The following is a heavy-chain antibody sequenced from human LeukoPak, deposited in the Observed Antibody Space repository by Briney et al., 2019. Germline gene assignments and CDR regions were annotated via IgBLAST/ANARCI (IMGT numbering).Heavy chain of an antibody. CDR1: GFTFDDYG. CDR3: ARAGDDSDSYFDY. J-gene: IGHJ4*02. Sequence: LAGGSLRLSCAASGFTFDDYGMSWVRQAPGKGLEWVSGITWNGGSTGYEDSVKGRFTISRDNAKDSLYLQMNSLRADDTALYYCARAGDDSDSYFDYWGQGTLVTVSS. CDR2: ITWNGGST. D-gene: IGHD3-22*01. V-gene: IGHV3-20*04.